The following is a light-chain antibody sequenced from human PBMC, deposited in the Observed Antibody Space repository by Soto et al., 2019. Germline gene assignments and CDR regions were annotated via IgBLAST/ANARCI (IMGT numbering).Light chain of an antibody. V-gene: IGKV3-20*01. Sequence: LTQSPGTLSLSPGERATLSCRASQSVSSSYLAWYQQKPGQAPRLLIHGVSTRATGIPDRFSGSGSGTDFTLTISRLEPEDFAVYYCQQYVTSPYIFGQGTKLEIK. CDR3: QQYVTSPYI. CDR1: QSVSSSY. J-gene: IGKJ2*01. CDR2: GVS.